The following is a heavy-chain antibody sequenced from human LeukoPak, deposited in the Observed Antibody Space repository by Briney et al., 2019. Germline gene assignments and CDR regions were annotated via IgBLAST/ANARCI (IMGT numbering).Heavy chain of an antibody. CDR3: ASFGAGYGSGSYYYYGMDV. V-gene: IGHV1-18*01. D-gene: IGHD3-10*01. CDR2: ISAYNGNT. CDR1: GYTFTSYG. Sequence: ASVKVSCKASGYTFTSYGISWVRQAPGQGLEWMGWISAYNGNTNYAQKLQGRVTMTTDASTSTAYMELRSLRSDDTAVYYCASFGAGYGSGSYYYYGMDVWGQGTTVTVSS. J-gene: IGHJ6*02.